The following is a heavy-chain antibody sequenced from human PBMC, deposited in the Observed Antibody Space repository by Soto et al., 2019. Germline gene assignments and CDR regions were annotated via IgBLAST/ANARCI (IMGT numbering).Heavy chain of an antibody. D-gene: IGHD5-12*01. CDR3: ARVMATRDAFDI. CDR1: GGTFSSYA. J-gene: IGHJ3*02. V-gene: IGHV1-69*13. CDR2: IIPIFGTA. Sequence: SVKVSCKASGGTFSSYAISWVRQAPGQGLEWMGGIIPIFGTANYAQKFQGRVTITADESTSTAYMELSSVTAADTAVYYCARVMATRDAFDIWGQGTMVTVSS.